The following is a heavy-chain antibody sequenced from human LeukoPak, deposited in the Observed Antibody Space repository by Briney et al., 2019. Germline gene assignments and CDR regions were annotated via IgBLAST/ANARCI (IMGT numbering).Heavy chain of an antibody. CDR2: ISGNSGAI. J-gene: IGHJ4*02. V-gene: IGHV3-48*02. CDR1: GFTFDTYS. D-gene: IGHD3-16*01. Sequence: GGSLRLSCAASGFTFDTYSMNWVRQAPGKGLEWVSYISGNSGAIFYVDSVKGRFTISRDSTKNSLYLQMNSLRDEDTAVYYCARGTQTFFDHWGQGALVTVSA. CDR3: ARGTQTFFDH.